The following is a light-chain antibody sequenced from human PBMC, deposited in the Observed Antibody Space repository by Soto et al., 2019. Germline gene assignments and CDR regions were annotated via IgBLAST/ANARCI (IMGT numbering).Light chain of an antibody. CDR1: SSDDGVYNY. J-gene: IGLJ1*01. CDR3: GSYRSTPAV. Sequence: QSVLTQPASVSGSPGQSITICCTGTSSDDGVYNYVSWYQQHPVKAPKLMIYDVTNRPSGVSNRFPGSKSGNTASLTIAGLQAEDEADYYCGSYRSTPAVFGTGTKVTVL. CDR2: DVT. V-gene: IGLV2-14*01.